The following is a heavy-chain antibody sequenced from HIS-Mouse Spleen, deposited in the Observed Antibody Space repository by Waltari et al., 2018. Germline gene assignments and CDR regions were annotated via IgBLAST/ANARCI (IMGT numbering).Heavy chain of an antibody. CDR3: AREIPYSSSWYDWYFDL. CDR1: GGSISSSSYY. Sequence: QLQLQESGPGLVKPSETLSLTCTVPGGSISSSSYYWGWIRQPPGKGLEGIGSIYYRGSTYDNPSLKSRVTISVDTSKNQFSLKLSSVTAADTAVYYCAREIPYSSSWYDWYFDLWGRGTLVTVSS. V-gene: IGHV4-39*07. CDR2: IYYRGST. D-gene: IGHD6-13*01. J-gene: IGHJ2*01.